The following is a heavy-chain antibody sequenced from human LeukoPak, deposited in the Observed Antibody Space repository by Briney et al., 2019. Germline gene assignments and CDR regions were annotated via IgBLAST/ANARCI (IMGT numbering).Heavy chain of an antibody. D-gene: IGHD3-10*01. CDR1: GYSISSGYY. V-gene: IGHV4-38-2*02. CDR2: IYHSGST. CDR3: ARGGGYGSGSSYYYYYMDV. J-gene: IGHJ6*03. Sequence: KPSETLSLTCTVSGYSISSGYYWGWIRQPPGKGLEWIGSIYHSGSTYYNPSLKSRVTISVDTSKNQFSLKLSSVTAADTAVYYCARGGGYGSGSSYYYYYMDVWGKGTTVTVSS.